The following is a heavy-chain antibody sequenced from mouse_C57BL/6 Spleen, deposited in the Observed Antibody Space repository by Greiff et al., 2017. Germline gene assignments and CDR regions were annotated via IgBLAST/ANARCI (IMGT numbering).Heavy chain of an antibody. CDR3: ARWDYDYDGYFDV. V-gene: IGHV1-26*01. Sequence: EVQLQQSGPELVKPGASVKISCKASGYTFTDYYMNWVKQSHGKSLEWIGDINPNNGGTSYNQKFKGKATLTVDKSSSTAYMELRSLTSEDSAVYYCARWDYDYDGYFDVWGTGTTVTVSS. D-gene: IGHD2-4*01. CDR1: GYTFTDYY. CDR2: INPNNGGT. J-gene: IGHJ1*03.